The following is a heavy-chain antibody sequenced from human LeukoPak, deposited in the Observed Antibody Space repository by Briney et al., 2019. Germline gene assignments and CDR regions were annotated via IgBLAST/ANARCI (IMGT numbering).Heavy chain of an antibody. Sequence: GGSLRVSCAASGFTFTSFAMNWVRQAPGKGLEWASSISHSGGSTYYADSVKDRFTISRDNSKNTLYLQMSSLRAEDTALYYCAKETTPNFGSGSYSYDYWGQGTLVTVSS. V-gene: IGHV3-23*01. CDR1: GFTFTSFA. J-gene: IGHJ4*02. CDR3: AKETTPNFGSGSYSYDY. D-gene: IGHD3-10*01. CDR2: ISHSGGST.